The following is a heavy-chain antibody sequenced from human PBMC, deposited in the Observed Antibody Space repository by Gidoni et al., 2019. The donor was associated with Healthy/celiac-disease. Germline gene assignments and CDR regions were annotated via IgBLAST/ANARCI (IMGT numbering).Heavy chain of an antibody. Sequence: EVQLLESGGGLVQPGGSLRLSCAASGFTFSSYAMSWVRQAPGKGLEWVSAISGSGGSTYYADSVKGRFTISRDNSKNTLYLQMNSPRAEDTAVYYCAKGSPYYDFWSGYRGAYYFDYWGQGTLVTVSS. V-gene: IGHV3-23*01. J-gene: IGHJ4*02. CDR1: GFTFSSYA. CDR2: ISGSGGST. CDR3: AKGSPYYDFWSGYRGAYYFDY. D-gene: IGHD3-3*01.